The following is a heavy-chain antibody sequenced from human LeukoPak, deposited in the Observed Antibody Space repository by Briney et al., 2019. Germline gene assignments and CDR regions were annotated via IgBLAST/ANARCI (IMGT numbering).Heavy chain of an antibody. CDR2: IGSGSGAI. Sequence: WISYIGSGSGAIFYAPSLQGRFTISRDNAKNLLYLQMHSLRVEDTAVYYCARDPRYFDYWGHGTLVTVSS. CDR3: ARDPRYFDY. J-gene: IGHJ4*01. V-gene: IGHV3-48*01.